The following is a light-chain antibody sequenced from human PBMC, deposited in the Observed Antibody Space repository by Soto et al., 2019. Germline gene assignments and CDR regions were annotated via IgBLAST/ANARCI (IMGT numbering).Light chain of an antibody. J-gene: IGKJ4*01. Sequence: VLWMTHSPYLLSASTGDRVTITCRTSQGVSTYVAWYQQKPGNPPKPLIYAASTLHSGVPARFSGSGSGTDFTLTISGLQSEDFATYYCQQYYIFPLAFGGGTKVDIK. V-gene: IGKV1D-8*01. CDR1: QGVSTY. CDR3: QQYYIFPLA. CDR2: AAS.